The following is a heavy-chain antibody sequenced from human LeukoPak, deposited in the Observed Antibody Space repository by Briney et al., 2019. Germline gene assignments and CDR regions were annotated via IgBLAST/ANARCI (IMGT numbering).Heavy chain of an antibody. Sequence: GGSLRLSCAGSGFTFSSNPLSWVRQAPGKGLEWVSAISGSGANTYYGDSVRGRFTIFRDNSKNTLYLQMNTLRADDTAVYYCATTKPARRYFDYWGQGILVTVSS. CDR2: ISGSGANT. V-gene: IGHV3-23*01. CDR3: ATTKPARRYFDY. CDR1: GFTFSSNP. J-gene: IGHJ4*02. D-gene: IGHD5-12*01.